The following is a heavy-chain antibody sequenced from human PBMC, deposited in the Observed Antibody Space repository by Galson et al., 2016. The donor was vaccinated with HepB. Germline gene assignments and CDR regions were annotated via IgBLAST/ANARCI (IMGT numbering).Heavy chain of an antibody. Sequence: SLRLSCAASGFTFSSYGMHWVRQAPGKGLEWVAVISYDGSNKYYADSVKGRFTISRDNSKNTLYLQMNSLRAEDTAGYYCAKDSRSYYDFWSGYFVSEWGQGTLVTVSS. V-gene: IGHV3-30*18. J-gene: IGHJ4*02. CDR3: AKDSRSYYDFWSGYFVSE. D-gene: IGHD3-3*01. CDR2: ISYDGSNK. CDR1: GFTFSSYG.